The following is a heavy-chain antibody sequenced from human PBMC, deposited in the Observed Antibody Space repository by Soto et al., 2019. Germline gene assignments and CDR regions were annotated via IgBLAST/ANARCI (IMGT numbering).Heavy chain of an antibody. Sequence: PSQTLSRTCTVSGGSIRNGNYYWSWIRQLPGTGLEWIGNIYYIGTTSYNPSLKSRVTISIDTSKNQFSLKLRSVVAADTAIYYCAKNGATLPWFDPWGQGTLVNVSS. D-gene: IGHD1-1*01. V-gene: IGHV4-31*03. J-gene: IGHJ5*02. CDR1: GGSIRNGNYY. CDR3: AKNGATLPWFDP. CDR2: IYYIGTT.